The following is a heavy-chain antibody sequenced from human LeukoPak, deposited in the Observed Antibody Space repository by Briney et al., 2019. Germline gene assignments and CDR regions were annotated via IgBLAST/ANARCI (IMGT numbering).Heavy chain of an antibody. J-gene: IGHJ4*02. V-gene: IGHV3-23*01. CDR3: AKEGCTGTNCYINC. D-gene: IGHD2-2*02. Sequence: PGGSLRLPCAASGFTFRDYAMSWVRQTPGKGLEWVSVIGGSGGSTYYADSVKGRFTISRDDSKNTLYLQMNSLRAEDTAVYHCAKEGCTGTNCYINCWGQGTLVTVSS. CDR1: GFTFRDYA. CDR2: IGGSGGST.